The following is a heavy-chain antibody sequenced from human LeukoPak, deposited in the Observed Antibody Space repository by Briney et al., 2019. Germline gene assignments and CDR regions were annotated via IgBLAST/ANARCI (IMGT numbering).Heavy chain of an antibody. Sequence: SETLSLTCAVYGGSFSGYYWSWIRQPPGKGLEWIGEINHSGSTNYNPSLKSRVTIQVDTSKKPFYLKVRSVTAADTAVYYCARERDSSSWYWFDPRGQGTLVTVSS. J-gene: IGHJ5*02. V-gene: IGHV4-34*01. CDR1: GGSFSGYY. D-gene: IGHD6-13*01. CDR2: INHSGST. CDR3: ARERDSSSWYWFDP.